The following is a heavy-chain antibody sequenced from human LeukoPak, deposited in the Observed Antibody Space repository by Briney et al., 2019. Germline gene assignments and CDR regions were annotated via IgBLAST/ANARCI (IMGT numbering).Heavy chain of an antibody. D-gene: IGHD3-16*02. CDR3: AGSFWGSYRYIDY. Sequence: SSETLSLTCTVSGGSISSSSYYWGWIRQPPGKGLEWIGSIYYSGSTYYNPSLKSRVTISVDTSKNQFSLKLSSVTAADTAVYYCAGSFWGSYRYIDYWGQGTLVTVSS. J-gene: IGHJ4*02. V-gene: IGHV4-39*07. CDR1: GGSISSSSYY. CDR2: IYYSGST.